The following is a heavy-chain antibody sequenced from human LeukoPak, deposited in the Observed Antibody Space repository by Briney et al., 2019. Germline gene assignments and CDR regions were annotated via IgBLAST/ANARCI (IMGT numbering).Heavy chain of an antibody. V-gene: IGHV1-2*02. D-gene: IGHD6-13*01. J-gene: IGHJ4*02. CDR1: GYTFTGHY. Sequence: ASVKVSCKASGYTFTGHYMHWVRQAPGQGLEWMGWINPNSGGTNYAQKFQGRVTMTEDTSTDTAYMELSSLRSEDTAVYYCATSPGIAAAGGDYWGQGTLVTVSS. CDR2: INPNSGGT. CDR3: ATSPGIAAAGGDY.